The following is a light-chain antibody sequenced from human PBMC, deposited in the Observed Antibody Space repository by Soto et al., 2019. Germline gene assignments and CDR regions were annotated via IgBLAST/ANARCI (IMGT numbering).Light chain of an antibody. CDR1: QSVRIY. CDR3: QQRTDWLWT. V-gene: IGKV3-11*01. J-gene: IGKJ1*01. Sequence: EIVLTQSPATLSLSPGETATLSCRASQSVRIYVVWYQQKPGQAPRLLIYDASHRAPGTPTRFSGSGSGTDFTLTISSLEPEDSAVYYCQQRTDWLWTFGPGTKVEIK. CDR2: DAS.